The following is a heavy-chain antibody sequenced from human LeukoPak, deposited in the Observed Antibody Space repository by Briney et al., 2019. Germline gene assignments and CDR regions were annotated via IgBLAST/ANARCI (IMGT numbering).Heavy chain of an antibody. CDR2: INPNTGGT. Sequence: ASVKVCCKTSGYTFTAYYIHWVRQAPGQGLEWMGWINPNTGGTDYTPKFQGRVTMTSDSSVSAVFVELSSLKSDDTAVYYCARDSITAPHCYDYWGQGTLVTVSS. D-gene: IGHD2-21*01. CDR1: GYTFTAYY. V-gene: IGHV1-2*02. J-gene: IGHJ4*02. CDR3: ARDSITAPHCYDY.